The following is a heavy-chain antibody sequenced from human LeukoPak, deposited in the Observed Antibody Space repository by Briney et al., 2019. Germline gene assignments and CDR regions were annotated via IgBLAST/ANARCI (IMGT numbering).Heavy chain of an antibody. CDR1: GFTFSSYA. V-gene: IGHV3-30-3*01. J-gene: IGHJ6*02. CDR3: ARDPVPYCSSTSCQNYYYYYGMGV. Sequence: PGGSLRLSCAASGFTFSSYAMHWVRQAPGKGLEWVAVISYDGSNKYYADSVKGRFTISRDNSKNTLYLQMNSLRAEDTAVYYCARDPVPYCSSTSCQNYYYYYGMGVWGQGTTVTVSS. CDR2: ISYDGSNK. D-gene: IGHD2-2*01.